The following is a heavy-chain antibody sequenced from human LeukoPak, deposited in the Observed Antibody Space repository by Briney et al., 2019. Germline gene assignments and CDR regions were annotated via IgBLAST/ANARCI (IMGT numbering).Heavy chain of an antibody. Sequence: GGSLRLSCAASGFTFSSCAMSWVRQAPGKGLEWVSSISDSSDAIYYSDSVRGRFTVSRANSENTLYLQMNSLRAEDTAVYYCAKGLVTGSLDYWGQGALVTVSS. V-gene: IGHV3-23*01. CDR2: ISDSSDAI. CDR1: GFTFSSCA. J-gene: IGHJ4*02. CDR3: AKGLVTGSLDY. D-gene: IGHD3-10*01.